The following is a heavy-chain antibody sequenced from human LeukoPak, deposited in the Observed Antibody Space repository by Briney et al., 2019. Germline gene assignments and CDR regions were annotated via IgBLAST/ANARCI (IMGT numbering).Heavy chain of an antibody. CDR2: IYYSGST. D-gene: IGHD3-9*01. J-gene: IGHJ5*02. V-gene: IGHV4-31*03. CDR1: GGSISSGGYY. CDR3: ARGSPVLRYFDWWWFDP. Sequence: PSETLSLTCTVSGGSISSGGYYWSGIRQHPGKGVEWIGYIYYSGSTYYNPSLKSRVTISVDTSKNQFSLKLSSVTAADTAVYYCARGSPVLRYFDWWWFDPWGQGTLVTVSS.